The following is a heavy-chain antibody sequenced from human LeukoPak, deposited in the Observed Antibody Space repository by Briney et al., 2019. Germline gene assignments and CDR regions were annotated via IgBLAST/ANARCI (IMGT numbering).Heavy chain of an antibody. CDR2: IYYSGST. J-gene: IGHJ4*02. D-gene: IGHD3-22*01. Sequence: SETLSLTCTVSGGSISSYYWSWIRQPPGKGLEWIGYIYYSGSTNYNPPLKSRVTISVDTSKNQFSLKLSSVTAADTAVYYCARLNYYDSSGYYYGVDYWGQGTLVTVSS. V-gene: IGHV4-59*01. CDR3: ARLNYYDSSGYYYGVDY. CDR1: GGSISSYY.